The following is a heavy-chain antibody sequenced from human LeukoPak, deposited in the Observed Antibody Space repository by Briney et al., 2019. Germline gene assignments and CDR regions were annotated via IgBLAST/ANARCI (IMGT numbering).Heavy chain of an antibody. CDR3: ARSHDYGDYEWFDP. J-gene: IGHJ5*02. V-gene: IGHV4-4*07. CDR1: GGSISNYY. CDR2: IYTSGST. Sequence: SETLSLTCTVSGGSISNYYWSLIRQPAGKGLEWIGRIYTSGSTNYNPSLKSRVTMSVDTSKNQFSLKLSSVTAADTAVYYCARSHDYGDYEWFDPWGQGALVTVSS. D-gene: IGHD4-17*01.